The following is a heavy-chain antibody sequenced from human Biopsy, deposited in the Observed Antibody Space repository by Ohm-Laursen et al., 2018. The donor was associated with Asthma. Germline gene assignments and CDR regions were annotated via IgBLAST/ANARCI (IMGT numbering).Heavy chain of an antibody. CDR3: ARKAGSCISRTCYSLDF. J-gene: IGHJ4*02. CDR2: INSVFGTT. CDR1: GGTFNTYV. Sequence: SVKVSCNSLGGTFNTYVIGWARQAPGQGPEWMGGINSVFGTTTYPQKFQDRVTITADDSTSTVYMELSSLRSEDTAVYYCARKAGSCISRTCYSLDFWGQGTLVTVSS. D-gene: IGHD2-2*01. V-gene: IGHV1-69*13.